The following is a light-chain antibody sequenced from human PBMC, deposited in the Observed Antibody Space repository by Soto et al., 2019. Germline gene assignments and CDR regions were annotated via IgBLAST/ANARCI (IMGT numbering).Light chain of an antibody. CDR3: QQRSNWLT. CDR2: DAS. V-gene: IGKV3-11*01. J-gene: IGKJ4*01. Sequence: EIVLTQSPATLSLSPGERATLSCRASQSVSSSLAWYQHKPGQAPRLLIYDASNRATGIPARFSGSGSGTDFTLTISSLEPEDFAVYYCQQRSNWLTFGGGTKVEIK. CDR1: QSVSSS.